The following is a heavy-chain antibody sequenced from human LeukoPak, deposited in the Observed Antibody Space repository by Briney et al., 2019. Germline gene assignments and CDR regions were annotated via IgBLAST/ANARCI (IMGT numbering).Heavy chain of an antibody. CDR2: ISPNSGGT. V-gene: IGHV1-2*02. D-gene: IGHD2-2*03. Sequence: ASVKVSCKASGYTFTGYYMHWVRQAPGQGLEWMGWISPNSGGTNYAQKFQGRVTMTRDTSISTAYMELSRLRSDDTAVYYCARDRGYCSSTSCRNWFDPWGQGTLVTVSS. CDR1: GYTFTGYY. J-gene: IGHJ5*02. CDR3: ARDRGYCSSTSCRNWFDP.